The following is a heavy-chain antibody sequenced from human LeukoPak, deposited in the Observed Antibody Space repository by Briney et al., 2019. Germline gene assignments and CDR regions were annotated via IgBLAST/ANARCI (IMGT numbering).Heavy chain of an antibody. Sequence: PSETLSLTCSDSGGSISDYYWTWIRQPPGKGLEWIGYIYPRGNTNYNPSLKSRVTITPDTSKNHVSLKLSSVTAADTAVYYCAIEDGNWFDPWGQGTLVSVSS. CDR1: GGSISDYY. V-gene: IGHV4-4*09. J-gene: IGHJ5*02. CDR2: IYPRGNT. CDR3: AIEDGNWFDP. D-gene: IGHD1-26*01.